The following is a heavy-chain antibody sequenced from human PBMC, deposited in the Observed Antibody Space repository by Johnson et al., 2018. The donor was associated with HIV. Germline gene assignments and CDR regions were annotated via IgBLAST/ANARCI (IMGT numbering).Heavy chain of an antibody. Sequence: QEQLVESGGGVVQPGRSLRLSCAASGFTFSSYAMHWVRQAPGKGLEWVAVISYDGSNKYYADSVKGRFTISRDNSKNTLYLQMNSLRAEDTAVYYCARDRLSAFDYDPGAFDIWGQGTMVTVSS. CDR3: ARDRLSAFDYDPGAFDI. J-gene: IGHJ3*02. CDR2: ISYDGSNK. D-gene: IGHD4/OR15-4a*01. V-gene: IGHV3-30-3*01. CDR1: GFTFSSYA.